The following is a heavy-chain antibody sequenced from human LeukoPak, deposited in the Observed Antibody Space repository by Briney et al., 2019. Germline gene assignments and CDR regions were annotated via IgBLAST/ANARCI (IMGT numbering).Heavy chain of an antibody. V-gene: IGHV3-48*03. CDR3: ASTIVVVPAAMDY. CDR2: ISSSGSTI. CDR1: GFTFSSYE. Sequence: PGGSLRLSCAASGFTFSSYEMNWVRQAPGKGLEWVSYISSSGSTIYYADSVKGRFTISRDNAKNSLCLQMNSLRAEDTAVYYCASTIVVVPAAMDYWGQGTLVTVSS. J-gene: IGHJ4*02. D-gene: IGHD2-2*01.